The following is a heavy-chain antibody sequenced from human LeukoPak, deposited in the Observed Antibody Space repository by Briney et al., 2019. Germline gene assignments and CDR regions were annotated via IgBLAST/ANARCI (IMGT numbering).Heavy chain of an antibody. CDR2: IYYSGST. CDR1: GGSISSYY. V-gene: IGHV4-59*01. D-gene: IGHD3-22*01. CDR3: ARVPYYYDSSAYYPVLYFDY. J-gene: IGHJ4*02. Sequence: PSETLSLTCTVSGGSISSYYWSWIRQPPGKGLEWIGYIYYSGSTNYNPSLKSRVTISVDTSKNQFSLKLSSVTAADTAVYYCARVPYYYDSSAYYPVLYFDYWGQGTLVTVSS.